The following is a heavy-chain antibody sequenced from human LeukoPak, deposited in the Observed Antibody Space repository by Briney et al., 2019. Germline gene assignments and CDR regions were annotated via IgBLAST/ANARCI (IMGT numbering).Heavy chain of an antibody. J-gene: IGHJ4*02. V-gene: IGHV1-46*01. CDR3: ARVSRVHYDFWSGCPDY. CDR2: INPSGGST. D-gene: IGHD3-3*01. CDR1: GYTFTSYY. Sequence: ASVKVSCKASGYTFTSYYMHWVRQAPGQGLEWMGIINPSGGSTSYAQKFQGRVTMTRDTSTSTVYMELSSLRSEDTAVYYCARVSRVHYDFWSGCPDYWGQGTLVTVSS.